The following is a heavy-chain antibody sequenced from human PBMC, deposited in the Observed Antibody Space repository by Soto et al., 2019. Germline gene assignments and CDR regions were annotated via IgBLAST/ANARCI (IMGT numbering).Heavy chain of an antibody. CDR3: VGYTASDNWFEP. J-gene: IGHJ5*02. CDR2: VYPSGNT. V-gene: IGHV4-38-2*02. CDR1: GDSVTNGFY. D-gene: IGHD2-2*02. Sequence: PSETLSLTCTVSGDSVTNGFYWGWIRQSAGQGLEWLGTVYPSGNTYYNPSVRGRVSMSIDPSKNQFSLSLTSVTAADTSLYFFVGYTASDNWFEPWGEGKLVSVSS.